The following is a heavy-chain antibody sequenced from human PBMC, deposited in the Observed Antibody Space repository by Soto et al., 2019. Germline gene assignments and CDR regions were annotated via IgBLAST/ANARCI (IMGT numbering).Heavy chain of an antibody. CDR2: INHSGST. CDR3: ARMRKGANDY. J-gene: IGHJ4*02. CDR1: GGSFSGYY. V-gene: IGHV4-34*01. Sequence: DTLSLTCAVYGGSFSGYYWSWIRQPPGKGLEWIGEINHSGSTNYNPSLKSRVTISVDTSKNQFSLKLSSVTAADTAVYYCARMRKGANDYWGQGTLVTVSS.